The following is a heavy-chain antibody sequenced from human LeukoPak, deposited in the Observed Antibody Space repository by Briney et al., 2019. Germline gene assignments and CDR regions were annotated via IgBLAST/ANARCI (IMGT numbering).Heavy chain of an antibody. Sequence: GGSLRLSCAASGFTFSSYGMHWVRQAPGKGLEWVAVIWYDGSDKYYADSVKGRFTISRDNSKNTLYLQMNSLRAEDTAVYYCAKDFLAGSWYYFDYWGQGTLVTVSS. D-gene: IGHD6-13*01. CDR3: AKDFLAGSWYYFDY. CDR1: GFTFSSYG. CDR2: IWYDGSDK. J-gene: IGHJ4*02. V-gene: IGHV3-33*06.